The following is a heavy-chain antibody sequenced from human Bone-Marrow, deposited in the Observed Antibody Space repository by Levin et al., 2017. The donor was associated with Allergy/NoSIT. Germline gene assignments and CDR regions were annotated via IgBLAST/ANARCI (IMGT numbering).Heavy chain of an antibody. CDR1: GFMFSSYG. D-gene: IGHD2-15*01. CDR2: ISYDGSNK. CDR3: VKGLKRIEVVVAASLPDF. J-gene: IGHJ4*02. Sequence: GGSLRLSCAASGFMFSSYGMHWVRQAPGKGLEWVAVISYDGSNKYYADSVKGRFTISRDNSKNTLYLQMNSLRVDDTAVYYCVKGLKRIEVVVAASLPDFWGQGTQVTVSS. V-gene: IGHV3-30*18.